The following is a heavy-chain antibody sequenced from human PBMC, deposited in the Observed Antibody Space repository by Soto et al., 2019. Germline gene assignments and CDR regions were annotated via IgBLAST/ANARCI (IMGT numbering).Heavy chain of an antibody. CDR2: ISGSGGST. CDR3: AKDLDYDFWSGYSGWFDP. J-gene: IGHJ5*02. D-gene: IGHD3-3*01. V-gene: IGHV3-23*01. CDR1: GFTFSSYA. Sequence: GGSLRLSCAASGFTFSSYAMSWVRQAPGKGLEWVSAISGSGGSTYYADSVKGRFTISRDNSKNTLYLQMNSLRAEDTAVYYCAKDLDYDFWSGYSGWFDPWGQGTLVTVSS.